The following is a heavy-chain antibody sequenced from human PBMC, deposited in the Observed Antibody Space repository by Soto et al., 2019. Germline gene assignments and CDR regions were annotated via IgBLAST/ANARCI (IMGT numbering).Heavy chain of an antibody. J-gene: IGHJ6*02. CDR1: GGTFSSYA. CDR2: IIPIFGTA. Sequence: QVQLVQSGAEVKQPGSSVKVSCKASGGTFSSYAISWVRQAPGQGLEWMGGIIPIFGTANYAQKFQGRVTITADESTSTAYMELSSLRSEDTAVYYCARVPRYCSGGSCSADYYYYGMDVWGQGTTVTVSS. V-gene: IGHV1-69*01. CDR3: ARVPRYCSGGSCSADYYYYGMDV. D-gene: IGHD2-15*01.